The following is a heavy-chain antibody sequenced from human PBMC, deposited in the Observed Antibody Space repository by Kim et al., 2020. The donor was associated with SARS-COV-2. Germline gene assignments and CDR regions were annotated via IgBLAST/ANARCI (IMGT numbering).Heavy chain of an antibody. J-gene: IGHJ4*02. CDR1: GFTFSTYG. V-gene: IGHV3-33*01. Sequence: GGSLRLSCAASGFTFSTYGMHWVRQAPGKGLEWVAIIWYDGSNKYYADSVKGRFTISRDNSKNTLYLQMNSLRAEDTAVYYCARDRGLRYFDWVPGESFDYGGQGTLVTVPS. D-gene: IGHD3-9*01. CDR2: IWYDGSNK. CDR3: ARDRGLRYFDWVPGESFDY.